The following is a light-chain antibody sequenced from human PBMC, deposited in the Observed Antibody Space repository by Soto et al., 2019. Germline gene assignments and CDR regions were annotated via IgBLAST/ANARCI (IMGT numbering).Light chain of an antibody. V-gene: IGLV2-11*01. CDR3: CSYAGTYTFV. CDR2: DVT. CDR1: SSDVGGYTY. Sequence: QSALTQPRSVSGSPGQSVTISCTGTSSDVGGYTYVSWYQQHPGKAPKVMIYDVTKRPSGVPVRFSGSKSGSTASLTISGLQAEDEADYYCCSYAGTYTFVFGSGTKLTVL. J-gene: IGLJ1*01.